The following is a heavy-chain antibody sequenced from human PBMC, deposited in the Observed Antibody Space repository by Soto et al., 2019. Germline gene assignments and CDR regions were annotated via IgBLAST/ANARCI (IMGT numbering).Heavy chain of an antibody. CDR3: ARSSIAAHYYYGMDV. V-gene: IGHV5-51*01. J-gene: IGHJ6*02. CDR1: GYSFTSYW. CDR2: IYPGDSDT. D-gene: IGHD6-6*01. Sequence: PGESLKISCKGSGYSFTSYWIGWVRQMPGKGLEWMGIIYPGDSDTRYSPSFQGQVTISADKSISTAYLQWSSLKASDTAMYYCARSSIAAHYYYGMDVWGQGTTVTVSS.